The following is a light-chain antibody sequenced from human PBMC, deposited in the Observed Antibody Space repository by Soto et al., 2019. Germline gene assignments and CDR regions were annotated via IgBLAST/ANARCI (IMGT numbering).Light chain of an antibody. J-gene: IGKJ2*01. CDR1: QKIGNY. Sequence: DIQMTQSPSSLSASVGDRVTISCRASQKIGNYLHWYQQKPGKAPRLLIYAAGNLQTGVPSRFSGRGSETDVTHTISSLQPEGFATYYCQQSSTTRYTFGQGTKLEIQ. CDR2: AAG. V-gene: IGKV1-39*01. CDR3: QQSSTTRYT.